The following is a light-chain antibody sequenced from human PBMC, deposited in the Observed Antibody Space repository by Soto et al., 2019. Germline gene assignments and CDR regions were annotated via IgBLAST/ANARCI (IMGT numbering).Light chain of an antibody. CDR3: QQYDKWPPT. CDR2: DAS. V-gene: IGKV3-15*01. Sequence: EIVMTQSPATLSVSPGERATLSCRASQSISSKLAWYQQRPGQAPRLLIFDASTRATGVPVRFRGSGSGPEFTLTNSGLQSEDFAVYCCQQYDKWPPTFGGGTKVEIK. CDR1: QSISSK. J-gene: IGKJ4*01.